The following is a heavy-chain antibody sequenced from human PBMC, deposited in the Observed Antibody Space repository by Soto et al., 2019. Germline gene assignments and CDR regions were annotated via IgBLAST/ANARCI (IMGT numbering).Heavy chain of an antibody. CDR3: ARGFLPAAYFDY. CDR1: GFTFSSYW. J-gene: IGHJ4*02. Sequence: GGSLRLSCAASGFTFSSYWMSWVRQAPGKGLEWVAAINGSGSSTYYADSVKGRFTISRDNSKNTLYLQMNSLRAEDTAVYYCARGFLPAAYFDYWGQGTLVTVSS. CDR2: INGSGSST. D-gene: IGHD2-2*01. V-gene: IGHV3-23*01.